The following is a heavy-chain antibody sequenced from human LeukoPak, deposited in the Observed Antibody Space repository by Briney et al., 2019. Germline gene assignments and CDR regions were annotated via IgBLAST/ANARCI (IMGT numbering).Heavy chain of an antibody. V-gene: IGHV4-39*07. CDR1: GGSISSSSYY. D-gene: IGHD1-26*01. J-gene: IGHJ6*03. CDR2: IYYSGST. Sequence: DPSETLSLTCTVSGGSISSSSYYWGWIRQPPGKGLEWIGSIYYSGSTYYNPSLKSRVTISVDTSKNQFSLKLSSVTAADTAVYYCARDRRYGGSYPYYYYYYMDVWGKGTTVTVSS. CDR3: ARDRRYGGSYPYYYYYYMDV.